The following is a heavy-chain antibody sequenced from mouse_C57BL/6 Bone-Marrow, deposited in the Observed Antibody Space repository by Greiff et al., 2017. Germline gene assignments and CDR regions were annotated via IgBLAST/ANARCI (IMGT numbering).Heavy chain of an antibody. V-gene: IGHV1-7*01. CDR3: ASLYGSSYYWYFDV. J-gene: IGHJ1*03. D-gene: IGHD1-1*01. Sequence: QVQLQQSGAELAKPGASVKLSCKASGYTFTSYWMHWVKQRPGQGLDWIGYINPSSGYTKYNQKFKDKATLPADKSSSTAYMQLSSLTYEDSAVYYCASLYGSSYYWYFDVWGTGTTVAGSS. CDR2: INPSSGYT. CDR1: GYTFTSYW.